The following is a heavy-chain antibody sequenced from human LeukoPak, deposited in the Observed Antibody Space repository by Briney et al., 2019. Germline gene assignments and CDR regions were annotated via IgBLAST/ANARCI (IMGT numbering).Heavy chain of an antibody. CDR1: GFTFSSYS. V-gene: IGHV3-21*01. CDR2: ISSSSSHI. J-gene: IGHJ4*02. Sequence: GGSLRLSCAASGFTFSSYSMNWVRQAPGKGLEWVSSISSSSSHIYYAGSVKGRFTISRDNAKNSLYLQMNSLRAEDTAVYYCGVEYSSSWRTKIDYWGQGTLVTVSS. D-gene: IGHD6-13*01. CDR3: GVEYSSSWRTKIDY.